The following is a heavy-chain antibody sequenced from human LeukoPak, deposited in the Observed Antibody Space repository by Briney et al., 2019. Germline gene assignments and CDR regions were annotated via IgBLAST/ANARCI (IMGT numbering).Heavy chain of an antibody. CDR3: ARDAVDCSSTSCYDYYYYGMDV. CDR2: IYDSGST. D-gene: IGHD2-2*01. J-gene: IGHJ6*02. Sequence: PSETLSLTCTVSGGSIRSSYYYWGWIRQPPGKGLEWIGSIYDSGSTYYNPSLKSRVTISVDTSKNQFSLKLSSVTAADTAVYYCARDAVDCSSTSCYDYYYYGMDVWGQGTLVTVSS. V-gene: IGHV4-39*02. CDR1: GGSIRSSYYY.